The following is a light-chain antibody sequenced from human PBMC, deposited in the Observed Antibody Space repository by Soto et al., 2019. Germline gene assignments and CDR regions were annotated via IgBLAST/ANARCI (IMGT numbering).Light chain of an antibody. J-gene: IGKJ4*01. Sequence: DIQMTQSPSTLSASVGDRITITCRASQISSTWLAWYQQKPGKAPKLLIHGASSLANGVPSRFSGSGSGTEFTLTISSLQPDDFATYYCQQYNSDSLTCGGGTKVAIK. V-gene: IGKV1-5*01. CDR2: GAS. CDR1: QISSTW. CDR3: QQYNSDSLT.